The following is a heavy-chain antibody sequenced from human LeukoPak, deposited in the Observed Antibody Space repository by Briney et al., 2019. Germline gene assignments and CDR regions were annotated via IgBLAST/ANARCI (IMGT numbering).Heavy chain of an antibody. Sequence: GGSLRLSCAASGFTFSSYAMSWVRQAPGKGLEWASAISNDGDDTYYADSVKGRFTISRDNSKNTLYLQMDSLRVEDTAVYYCADYRKPQGLDYWGQGTLVTVSS. V-gene: IGHV3-23*01. D-gene: IGHD1-14*01. CDR1: GFTFSSYA. CDR2: ISNDGDDT. CDR3: ADYRKPQGLDY. J-gene: IGHJ4*02.